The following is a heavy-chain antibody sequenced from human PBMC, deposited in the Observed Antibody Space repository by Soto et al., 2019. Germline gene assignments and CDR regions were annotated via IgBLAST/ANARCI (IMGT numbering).Heavy chain of an antibody. CDR1: GFTFSDHY. D-gene: IGHD2-15*01. Sequence: EVQLVESGGGLVQPGGSLRLSCAASGFTFSDHYMDWVRQAPGKGLEWVGRSKNKADSYTTEYAASVKGRITIPRDGSKNSLLLQINSLKTENTDVSYGKFWVSRNEFVAAWGQGLLVTVSS. V-gene: IGHV3-72*01. J-gene: IGHJ4*02. CDR3: KFWVSRNEFVAA. CDR2: SKNKADSYTT.